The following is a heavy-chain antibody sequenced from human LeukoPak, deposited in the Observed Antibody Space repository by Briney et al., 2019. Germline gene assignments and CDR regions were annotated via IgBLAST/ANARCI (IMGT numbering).Heavy chain of an antibody. V-gene: IGHV3-23*01. CDR2: ISGSGGST. D-gene: IGHD6-19*01. CDR3: AKDHHQWAVAGTGY. J-gene: IGHJ4*02. Sequence: GGSLRLSCAASGFTFSSYAMSWVRQAPGKGLEWVSAISGSGGSTYYADSVKGRFTISRDNSKITLYLQMNSLRAEDTAVYYCAKDHHQWAVAGTGYRGQGTLVTVSS. CDR1: GFTFSSYA.